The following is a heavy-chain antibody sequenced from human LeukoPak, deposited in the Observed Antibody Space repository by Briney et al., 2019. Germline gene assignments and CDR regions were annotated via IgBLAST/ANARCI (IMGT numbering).Heavy chain of an antibody. CDR1: GGTYSSYA. Sequence: ASVKVSCKASGGTYSSYAISWVRQAPGQRLEWLGWINPGNGDTKYSQNFQGRVTVTSDTSAATAYVELNSLTPEDTAVYYCARERWHCRVNCYSVYYYALDVWGQGTTVTVSS. J-gene: IGHJ6*02. V-gene: IGHV1-3*01. D-gene: IGHD2-15*01. CDR3: ARERWHCRVNCYSVYYYALDV. CDR2: INPGNGDT.